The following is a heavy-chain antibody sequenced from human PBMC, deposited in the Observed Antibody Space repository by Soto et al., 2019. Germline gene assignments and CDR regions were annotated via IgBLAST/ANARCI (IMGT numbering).Heavy chain of an antibody. V-gene: IGHV3-30*18. CDR1: GFTFSSYG. D-gene: IGHD3-9*01. Sequence: QVQLVESGGGVVQPGRSLRLSCAASGFTFSSYGMHWVRQAPGKGLEWVAVISYDGSNKYYADSVKGQFTISRDNSKNTLYLQMNSLRAEDTAVYYCAKDFDYTQSYYGMDVWGQGTTVTVSS. J-gene: IGHJ6*02. CDR3: AKDFDYTQSYYGMDV. CDR2: ISYDGSNK.